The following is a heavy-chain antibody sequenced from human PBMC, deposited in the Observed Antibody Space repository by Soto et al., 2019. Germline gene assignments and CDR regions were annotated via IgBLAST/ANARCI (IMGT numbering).Heavy chain of an antibody. D-gene: IGHD3-22*01. CDR3: ARSEFYDSSGPITYDAFDI. V-gene: IGHV3-21*01. Sequence: SLRLSCAASGGTCISYGMNWVRQAPGKGLEWVSGISGSGSSTYYADSVKGRFTISRDNAKNSLYLQMNSLRAEDTAVYYCARSEFYDSSGPITYDAFDIWGQGTMVTVS. J-gene: IGHJ3*02. CDR1: GGTCISYG. CDR2: ISGSGSST.